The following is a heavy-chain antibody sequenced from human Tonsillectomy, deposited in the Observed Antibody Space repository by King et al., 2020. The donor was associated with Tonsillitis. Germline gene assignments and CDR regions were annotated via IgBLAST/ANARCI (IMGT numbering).Heavy chain of an antibody. CDR3: ARVETPNDILTGFYMAF. Sequence: VQLVESGAEVKKPGESLKISCMGSGYSFSNSWIAWVRQMPGKGLELMGIIYPGDSDTRYSPSFQGQVTISAEKSISAAYLQWRSLTASATAMYSCARVETPNDILTGFYMAFWGQGTLVTVSS. CDR1: GYSFSNSW. CDR2: IYPGDSDT. J-gene: IGHJ4*02. D-gene: IGHD3-9*01. V-gene: IGHV5-51*01.